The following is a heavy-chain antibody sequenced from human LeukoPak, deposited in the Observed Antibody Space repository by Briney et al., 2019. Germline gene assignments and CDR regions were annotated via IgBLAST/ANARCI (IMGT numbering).Heavy chain of an antibody. V-gene: IGHV4-34*01. CDR3: ARRIAVAGSTALFDY. J-gene: IGHJ4*02. Sequence: GSLRLSCAASGFTFSSYAMNWVRQPPGKGLEWIGEINHSGSTNYNPSLKSRVTISVDTSKNQFSLKLSSVTAADTAVYYCARRIAVAGSTALFDYWGQGTLVTVSS. CDR2: INHSGST. D-gene: IGHD6-19*01. CDR1: GFTFSSYA.